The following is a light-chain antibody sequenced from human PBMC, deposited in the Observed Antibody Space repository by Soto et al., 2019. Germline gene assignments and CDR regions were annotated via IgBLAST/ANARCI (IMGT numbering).Light chain of an antibody. J-gene: IGLJ2*01. Sequence: QSALTQPASVSGSPGQSITSSCTGTSSDIGAYNFVSWYQQHPGKAPKLMLYDVNIRPSGVSNRFSGSKSGNTASLTISGLQAEDEADYYCTSWTTSTTMIFGGVTKLTVL. CDR3: TSWTTSTTMI. V-gene: IGLV2-14*03. CDR2: DVN. CDR1: SSDIGAYNF.